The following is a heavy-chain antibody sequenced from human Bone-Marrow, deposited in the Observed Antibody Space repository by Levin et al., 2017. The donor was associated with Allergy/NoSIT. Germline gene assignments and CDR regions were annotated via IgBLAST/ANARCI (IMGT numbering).Heavy chain of an antibody. J-gene: IGHJ4*02. CDR2: FDPEEGET. V-gene: IGHV1-24*01. CDR1: GYSLNEFA. D-gene: IGHD4-11*01. Sequence: GASVKVSCKVSGSGYSLNEFAMHWVRQTPGKGLEWMGGFDPEEGETIYAEKFRGRLTMTEDTSTDTTYMTLRGLRSEDTAVYYCATDLILHSKSDFWGQGTLVIVSS. CDR3: ATDLILHSKSDF.